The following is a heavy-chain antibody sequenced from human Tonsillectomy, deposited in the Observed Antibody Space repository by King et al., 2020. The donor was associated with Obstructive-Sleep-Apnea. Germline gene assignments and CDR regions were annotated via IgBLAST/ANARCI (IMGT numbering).Heavy chain of an antibody. V-gene: IGHV3-23*04. CDR1: GFTFSSYA. CDR2: ISGRGGST. D-gene: IGHD3-22*01. J-gene: IGHJ4*02. CDR3: AKEPFADSSGYRDPDY. Sequence: VQLVESGGGLVQPGGSLRLSCAASGFTFSSYAMSWVRQAPGKGLEWVSAISGRGGSTYYADSVKGRVTISRDNSKNTLYLQMNTLRAEDTAVYYCAKEPFADSSGYRDPDYWGQGTLVAVSS.